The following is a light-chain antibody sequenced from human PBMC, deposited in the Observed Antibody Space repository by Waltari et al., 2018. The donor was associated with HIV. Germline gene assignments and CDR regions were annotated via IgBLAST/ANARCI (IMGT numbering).Light chain of an antibody. J-gene: IGLJ2*01. CDR3: GTWDSSLSAGV. V-gene: IGLV1-51*01. CDR1: NSNIGNNY. CDR2: DNN. Sequence: QSVLTQPPSVSAAPGQKVTISCSGSNSNIGNNYVSWYQQPPGSAPKLLIYDNNKRPSGIPDRFSGSKSGTSATLGITGLQTGDEADYYCGTWDSSLSAGVFGVGTKVTVL.